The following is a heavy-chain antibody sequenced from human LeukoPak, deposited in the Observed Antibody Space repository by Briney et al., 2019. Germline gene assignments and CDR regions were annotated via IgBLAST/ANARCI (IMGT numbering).Heavy chain of an antibody. CDR2: IESKTDGGTT. CDR1: GFSFSDAW. J-gene: IGHJ4*02. V-gene: IGHV3-15*04. CDR3: TTYGSGRKFDY. Sequence: SGGSLRLSCAASGFSFSDAWMSWVRQIPGKGLEWVGRIESKTDGGTTDHAAPVKGRFTISRDDSTNTLYLQMNSLKSEDTAVYYCTTYGSGRKFDYWGQGILVTVSS. D-gene: IGHD3-10*01.